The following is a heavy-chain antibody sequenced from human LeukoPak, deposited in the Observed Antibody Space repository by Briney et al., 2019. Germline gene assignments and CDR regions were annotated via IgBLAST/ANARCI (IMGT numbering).Heavy chain of an antibody. CDR3: ARVVPGHNCFDP. CDR1: RFTFSSYW. V-gene: IGHV3-7*03. Sequence: PGGSLRLSCAAARFTFSSYWMSWVRQAPGIGLEWVANIKQDGSEKYYVDSVKGRFTISRDNAKNSLYLQMNSLRAEDTAVYYCARVVPGHNCFDPWGQGTLVTVSS. CDR2: IKQDGSEK. J-gene: IGHJ5*02.